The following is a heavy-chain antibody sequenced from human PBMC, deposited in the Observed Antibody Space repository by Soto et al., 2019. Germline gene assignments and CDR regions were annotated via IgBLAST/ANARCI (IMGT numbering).Heavy chain of an antibody. J-gene: IGHJ5*02. D-gene: IGHD3-22*01. CDR1: GGSISSGDYY. CDR3: ARANYYDSSPWFDP. V-gene: IGHV4-30-4*01. CDR2: IYYSGST. Sequence: PSETLSLTCTVSGGSISSGDYYWSWIRQPPGKGLEWIGYIYYSGSTYYNPSLKSRVTISVDTSKNQFSLKLSSVTAADTAVYYCARANYYDSSPWFDPWGQGTLVTVS.